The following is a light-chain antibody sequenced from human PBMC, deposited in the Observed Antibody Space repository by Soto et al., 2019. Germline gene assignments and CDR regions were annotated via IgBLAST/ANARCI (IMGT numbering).Light chain of an antibody. CDR1: RSDVGGYNY. V-gene: IGLV2-14*01. CDR3: RSYTSQSTVV. CDR2: DVS. Sequence: SVLTQPASVSGSPGQSIAISCPGTRSDVGGYNYVSWYQQPPGKAPKLIIYDVSDRPSGVSTRFSGSKSGNTASLTISGLQADDEADYYCRSYTSQSTVVFGGGTKVTVL. J-gene: IGLJ3*02.